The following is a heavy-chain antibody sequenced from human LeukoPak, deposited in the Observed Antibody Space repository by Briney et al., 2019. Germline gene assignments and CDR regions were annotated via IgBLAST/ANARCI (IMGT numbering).Heavy chain of an antibody. J-gene: IGHJ6*02. CDR2: IYYSGST. Sequence: SETLSLTCTVSGGSISSSSYYWGWIRQPPGKGLEWIGSIYYSGSTYYNPSLKSRVTISVDTSKNQFSLKLSSVTAADTAVHYCARHSVIEATDSYYYGMDVWGQGTTVTVSS. CDR1: GGSISSSSYY. V-gene: IGHV4-39*01. CDR3: ARHSVIEATDSYYYGMDV. D-gene: IGHD1-26*01.